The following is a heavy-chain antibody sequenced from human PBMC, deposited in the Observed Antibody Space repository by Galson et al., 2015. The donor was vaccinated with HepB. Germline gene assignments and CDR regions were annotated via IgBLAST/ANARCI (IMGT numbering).Heavy chain of an antibody. CDR1: GYTFTDHY. CDR3: ARDGIVVVPAARYAMDD. D-gene: IGHD2-2*01. J-gene: IGHJ4*03. CDR2: IDPNSGSS. Sequence: SVKVSCKASGYTFTDHYMHWVRQAPGQGLEWMGWIDPNSGSSNSAQKVQGRVTMTRDTSITTAYMELSRLRSDDTAVYYCARDGIVVVPAARYAMDDCVPGSLVTASP. V-gene: IGHV1-2*02.